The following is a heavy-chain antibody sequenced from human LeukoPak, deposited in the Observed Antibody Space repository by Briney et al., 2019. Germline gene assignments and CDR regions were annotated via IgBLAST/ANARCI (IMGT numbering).Heavy chain of an antibody. CDR1: GYTFTSYG. Sequence: ASVKVSCKASGYTFTSYGISWVRQAPGQGLEWMGWISAYNGNINYAQKLQGRVTMTTDTSTSTAYMELRSLRSDDTAVYYCARGGVMVVRRTNFDYWGQGTLVTVSS. CDR3: ARGGVMVVRRTNFDY. V-gene: IGHV1-18*01. CDR2: ISAYNGNI. J-gene: IGHJ4*02. D-gene: IGHD3-16*01.